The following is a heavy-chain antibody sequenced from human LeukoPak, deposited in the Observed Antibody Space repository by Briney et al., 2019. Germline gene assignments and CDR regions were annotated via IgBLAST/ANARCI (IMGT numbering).Heavy chain of an antibody. CDR1: GGSISSYY. CDR2: IYYSGST. Sequence: SETLSLTCTVSGGSISSYYWSWIRQPPGKGLEWIGYIYYSGSTNYNPSLKSRVTISVDTSKNQFSLKLSSVTAADTAVYYCARDAPRVSFDYWGQGTLVTVSS. V-gene: IGHV4-59*12. CDR3: ARDAPRVSFDY. J-gene: IGHJ4*02. D-gene: IGHD6-13*01.